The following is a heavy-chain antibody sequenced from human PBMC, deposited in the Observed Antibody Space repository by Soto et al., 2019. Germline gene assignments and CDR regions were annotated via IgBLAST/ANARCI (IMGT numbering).Heavy chain of an antibody. V-gene: IGHV1-58*01. CDR2: IVVGSGNT. CDR3: AAGTCGDCYYYYYYGMDV. J-gene: IGHJ6*02. Sequence: SVKVSCKASGFTFTSSAVQWVRQARGQRLEWIGWIVVGSGNTNYAQKFQEGVTITRDMSTSTAYMELSSLRSEDTAVYYCAAGTCGDCYYYYYYGMDVWGQGTTVTVSS. CDR1: GFTFTSSA. D-gene: IGHD2-21*02.